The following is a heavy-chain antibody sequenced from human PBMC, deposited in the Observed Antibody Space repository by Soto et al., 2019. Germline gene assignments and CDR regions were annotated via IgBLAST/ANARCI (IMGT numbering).Heavy chain of an antibody. CDR2: IIPIFGKA. Sequence: SVKVSCKASGCTFSSYAISWVRQAPGQGLEWMGGIIPIFGKANYAQKFQGRVTITTDKSTSTAYMELSSLRSEDTAVYYCASCRGTTGVFDYGGQGTLATVSS. CDR1: GCTFSSYA. CDR3: ASCRGTTGVFDY. D-gene: IGHD2-8*01. J-gene: IGHJ4*02. V-gene: IGHV1-69*05.